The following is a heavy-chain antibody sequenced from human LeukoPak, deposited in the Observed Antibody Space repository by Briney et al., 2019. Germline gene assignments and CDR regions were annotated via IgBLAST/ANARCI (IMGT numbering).Heavy chain of an antibody. CDR2: ISAYNGNT. J-gene: IGHJ4*02. Sequence: ASVKVSCKAYNYTFNIYGISWVRQAPGQGLEWIGWISAYNGNTNYAQKLQDRVTMTTDTSTTTAYMELRSLRSDDTAAYYCARDEGSSPGVDYWGQGTLVTVSS. CDR3: ARDEGSSPGVDY. CDR1: NYTFNIYG. D-gene: IGHD6-6*01. V-gene: IGHV1-18*01.